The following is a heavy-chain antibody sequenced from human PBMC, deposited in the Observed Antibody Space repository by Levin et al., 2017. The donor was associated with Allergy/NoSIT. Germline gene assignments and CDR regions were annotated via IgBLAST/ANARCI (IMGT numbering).Heavy chain of an antibody. CDR2: IYPGDSDT. J-gene: IGHJ3*02. CDR1: GYSFTSYW. V-gene: IGHV5-51*01. CDR3: ARPVNCSGGSCYFGAFDI. Sequence: GESLKISCKGSGYSFTSYWIGWVRQMPGKGLEWMGIIYPGDSDTRYSPSFQGQVTISADKSISTAYLQWSSLKASDTAMYYCARPVNCSGGSCYFGAFDIWGQGTMVTVSS. D-gene: IGHD2-15*01.